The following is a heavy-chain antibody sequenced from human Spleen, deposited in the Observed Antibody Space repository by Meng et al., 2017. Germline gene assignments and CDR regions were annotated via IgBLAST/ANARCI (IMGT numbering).Heavy chain of an antibody. CDR1: GFTFRDYA. CDR2: IYSGGGT. CDR3: AKVPDWNAPFDY. D-gene: IGHD1-1*01. J-gene: IGHJ4*02. Sequence: GESLKISCIASGFTFRDYAMTWVRQAPGKGLEWVSCIYSGGGTFYADSVKGRFTTSRDNSKNMLYLQMNSLRAEDSAVYYCAKVPDWNAPFDYWGQGMVVTVS. V-gene: IGHV3-23*01.